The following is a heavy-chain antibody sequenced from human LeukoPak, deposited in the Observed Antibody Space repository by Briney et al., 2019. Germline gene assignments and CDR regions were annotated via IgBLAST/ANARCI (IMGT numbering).Heavy chain of an antibody. CDR2: MSTSGST. J-gene: IGHJ4*02. V-gene: IGHV4-4*07. D-gene: IGHD3-16*01. Sequence: SETLSLTCTVSGGSLSGYYWSWIRQPAGKGLDWIGRMSTSGSTYYNPSVKSRVTLSVDTSKNQFSLKLTSVTAADTAAYYCAREGGARGLPDYWGQGTLVTVSS. CDR1: GGSLSGYY. CDR3: AREGGARGLPDY.